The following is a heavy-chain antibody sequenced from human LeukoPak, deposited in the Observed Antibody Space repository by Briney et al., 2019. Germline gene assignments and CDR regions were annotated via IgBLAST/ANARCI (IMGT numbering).Heavy chain of an antibody. CDR2: IRSKANSYAT. J-gene: IGHJ6*03. CDR1: GFTFSGSA. CDR3: TRDEYSSSWYYYYYMDV. V-gene: IGHV3-73*01. D-gene: IGHD6-13*01. Sequence: GGTLRLSCAASGFTFSGSAMHWVRQASGKGLEWVGRIRSKANSYATAYAASVKGRFTISRDDSKNTAYLQMNSLKTEDTAVYYCTRDEYSSSWYYYYYMDVWGKGTTVTVSS.